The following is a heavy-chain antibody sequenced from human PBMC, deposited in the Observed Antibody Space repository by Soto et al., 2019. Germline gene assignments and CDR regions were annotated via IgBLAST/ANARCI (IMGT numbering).Heavy chain of an antibody. CDR3: AKDPRYCSGGSCYYYYYGMDV. D-gene: IGHD2-15*01. V-gene: IGHV3-30*18. J-gene: IGHJ6*02. Sequence: QVQLVESGGGVVQPGRSLRLSCAASGFTFSSYGMHWVRQAPGKGLEWVAVISYDGSNKYYADSVKGRFTISRDNSKNTLYQQMNSMRAEDTAVYYCAKDPRYCSGGSCYYYYYGMDVWGQGTTVTVSS. CDR2: ISYDGSNK. CDR1: GFTFSSYG.